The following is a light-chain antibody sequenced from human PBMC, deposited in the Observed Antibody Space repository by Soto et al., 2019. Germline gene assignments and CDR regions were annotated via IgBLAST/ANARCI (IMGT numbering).Light chain of an antibody. CDR1: SSDVGDNNY. Sequence: QSALTQPASVSGSPGQSITISCTGTSSDVGDNNYVSWYQQHPGKAPKLMIYDVTHRPSGISNRFSGSKSGNTASLTISGLQAEDKADYYCSSYTSSSTLYVFGTGTKLTVL. CDR2: DVT. CDR3: SSYTSSSTLYV. V-gene: IGLV2-14*01. J-gene: IGLJ1*01.